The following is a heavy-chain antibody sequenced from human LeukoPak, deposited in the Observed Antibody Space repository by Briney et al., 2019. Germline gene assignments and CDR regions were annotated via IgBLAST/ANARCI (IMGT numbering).Heavy chain of an antibody. J-gene: IGHJ5*02. V-gene: IGHV4-30-4*01. CDR2: IYYNGST. CDR3: ARKYSSSWYGWFDP. D-gene: IGHD6-13*01. CDR1: GGSISSGDYY. Sequence: KSSETLSLTCTVSGGSISSGDYYWSWIRQPPGKGLEWIGYIYYNGSTYYNPSLKSRVTISVDTSKNQFSLKLSSVTAADTAVYYCARKYSSSWYGWFDPWGQGTLVTVSS.